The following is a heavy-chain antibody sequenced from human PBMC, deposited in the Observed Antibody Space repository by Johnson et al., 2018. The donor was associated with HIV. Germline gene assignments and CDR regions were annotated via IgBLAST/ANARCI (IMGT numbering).Heavy chain of an antibody. Sequence: VQLVESGGGVVRPGGSLRLSCAASGFTFDDYDMSWVRQGPGTGLEWVSGIYWNGDSTGYAASVKGGCTICRDTAKNSRYLQMNSLRGEDTALYYLSRALLDSSGWTPTNVYAFDIWGQGTMVIMSS. D-gene: IGHD6-19*01. J-gene: IGHJ3*02. CDR3: SRALLDSSGWTPTNVYAFDI. V-gene: IGHV3-20*04. CDR2: IYWNGDST. CDR1: GFTFDDYD.